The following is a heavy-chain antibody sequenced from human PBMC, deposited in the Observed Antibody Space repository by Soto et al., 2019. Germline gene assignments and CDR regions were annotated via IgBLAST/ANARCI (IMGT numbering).Heavy chain of an antibody. J-gene: IGHJ3*02. D-gene: IGHD3-10*01. CDR1: GFTVSCKKY. CDR2: LYDLDGT. CDR3: ATWHLREHAYDI. Sequence: PGGSLRLSCAAFGFTVSCKKYVSFFRQAPGKGLEWVSALYDLDGTYYADSVKGRFTTSSDSSRTTVYLQMNDLRPDDTAVYSCATWHLREHAYDIWGQGTTVTVSS. V-gene: IGHV3-53*01.